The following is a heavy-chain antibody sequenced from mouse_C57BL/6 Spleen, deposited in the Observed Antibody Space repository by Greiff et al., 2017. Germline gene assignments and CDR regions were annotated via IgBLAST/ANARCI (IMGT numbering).Heavy chain of an antibody. D-gene: IGHD2-5*01. J-gene: IGHJ2*01. CDR2: IDPSDSYT. V-gene: IGHV1-50*01. Sequence: QVQLQQPGAELVKPGASVKLSCKASGYTFPSYWMQWVKQRPGQGLEWIGEIDPSDSYTNYNQKFKGKATLTVDTSSSTAYMQLSSLTSEDSAVYYCARDYSNYRYFDYWGQGTTLTVSS. CDR1: GYTFPSYW. CDR3: ARDYSNYRYFDY.